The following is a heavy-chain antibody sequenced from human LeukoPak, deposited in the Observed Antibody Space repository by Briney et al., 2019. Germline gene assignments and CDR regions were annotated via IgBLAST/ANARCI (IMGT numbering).Heavy chain of an antibody. Sequence: GGSLRLSCAASGFTFSSYAMSWVRQAPGKGLGWVSGISGSGDNIYYADSVKGRFTISRDNSKNTLYVQVNSLGTEDTAAYYCAKGSCYDSSGSFYFDYWGQGTLVTVSS. CDR2: ISGSGDNI. J-gene: IGHJ4*02. V-gene: IGHV3-23*01. CDR3: AKGSCYDSSGSFYFDY. D-gene: IGHD3-22*01. CDR1: GFTFSSYA.